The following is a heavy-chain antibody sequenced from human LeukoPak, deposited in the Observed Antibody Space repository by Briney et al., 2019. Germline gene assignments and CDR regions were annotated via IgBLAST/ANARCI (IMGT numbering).Heavy chain of an antibody. CDR2: IYHSGST. V-gene: IGHV4-38-2*02. J-gene: IGHJ3*02. CDR3: ARDLDYYDSGGYYSDAFDI. D-gene: IGHD3-22*01. Sequence: PSETLSLTCTVSGYSISSGYYWGWIRQPPGKGLEWIGSIYHSGSTYYNPSLKSRVTISVDTSKNQFSLKLSSVTAADTAVYYCARDLDYYDSGGYYSDAFDIWGQGTMVTVSS. CDR1: GYSISSGYY.